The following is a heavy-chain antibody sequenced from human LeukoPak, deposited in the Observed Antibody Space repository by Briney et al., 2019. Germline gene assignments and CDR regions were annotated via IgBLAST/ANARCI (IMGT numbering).Heavy chain of an antibody. Sequence: SGTLSLTCAVSGGSISSSNWWSWVRQPPGKGLEWIGEINHSGSTNYNPSLKSRVTISVDTSKNQFSLKLSSVTAAGTAVYYCARRRYGYDYWGQGTLVTVSS. CDR2: INHSGST. CDR1: GGSISSSNW. CDR3: ARRRYGYDY. D-gene: IGHD5-18*01. J-gene: IGHJ4*02. V-gene: IGHV4-4*02.